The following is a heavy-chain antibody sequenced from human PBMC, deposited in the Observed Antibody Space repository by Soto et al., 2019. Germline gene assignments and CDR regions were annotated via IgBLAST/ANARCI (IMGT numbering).Heavy chain of an antibody. CDR3: VRDMRPVPWYGGISSAFDM. CDR2: TKTDGTT. D-gene: IGHD3-10*01. J-gene: IGHJ3*02. CDR1: GFTLSRHW. Sequence: GGSLRLSCAASGFTLSRHWIHWVRQAPGQGLVWVSRTKTDGTTSFADSVRGRFTISRDNAENTLYLQMNSLRAEDTAVYYCVRDMRPVPWYGGISSAFDMWGQGTMVTVSS. V-gene: IGHV3-74*01.